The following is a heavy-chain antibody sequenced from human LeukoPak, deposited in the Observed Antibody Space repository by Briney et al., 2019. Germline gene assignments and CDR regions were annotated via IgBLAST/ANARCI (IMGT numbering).Heavy chain of an antibody. D-gene: IGHD3-22*01. CDR2: SRNAPNSFTT. CDR3: ARDALPSSGYEIDY. J-gene: IGHJ4*02. V-gene: IGHV3-72*01. CDR1: GFTFSDHY. Sequence: PGGALRLSCAASGFTFSDHYMDWVRQAPEKGLEWIGRSRNAPNSFTTEYAASVKGRFTISRDDSKFLLYLQMNSLKTEDTAIYYCARDALPSSGYEIDYWGQGTLVTVAS.